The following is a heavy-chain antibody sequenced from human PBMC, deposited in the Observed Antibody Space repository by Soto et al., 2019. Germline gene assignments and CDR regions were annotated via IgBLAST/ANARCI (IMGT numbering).Heavy chain of an antibody. CDR3: ARRLIAAAGWFDP. V-gene: IGHV4-30-2*01. CDR2: IYHSGST. CDR1: GGSISSGGYS. D-gene: IGHD6-13*01. Sequence: QLQLQESGSGLVKPSQTLSLTCAVSGGSISSGGYSWSWIRQPPGKGLEWIGYIYHSGSTYYNPSLKSRVTISVDRSKNQFSLKLSYVTAADTAVYYCARRLIAAAGWFDPWGQGTLVTVSS. J-gene: IGHJ5*02.